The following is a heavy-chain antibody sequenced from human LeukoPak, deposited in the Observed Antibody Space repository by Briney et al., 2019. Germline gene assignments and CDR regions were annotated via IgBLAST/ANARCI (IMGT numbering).Heavy chain of an antibody. V-gene: IGHV4-4*07. D-gene: IGHD6-13*01. Sequence: SETLSLTCTVSGGSISSYYWSWIRQPAGKGLEWIGRIYTSGSTNYNPSLKSRVTMSVDTSKNHFSLKLSSVTAADTAVYYCASGIAAAGTAEYFQHWGQGTLVTVSS. J-gene: IGHJ1*01. CDR3: ASGIAAAGTAEYFQH. CDR2: IYTSGST. CDR1: GGSISSYY.